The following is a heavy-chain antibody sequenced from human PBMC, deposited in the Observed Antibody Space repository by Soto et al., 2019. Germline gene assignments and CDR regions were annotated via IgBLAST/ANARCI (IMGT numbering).Heavy chain of an antibody. V-gene: IGHV4-31*03. D-gene: IGHD5-12*01. Sequence: PSETLSLTCTVSGGSISSGGYYWSWIRQHPGKGLEWIGYIYYSGSTYYNPSLKSRVTISVDTSKNQFSLKLSSVTAADTAVYYCARANSGYDPGPHGYWGQGTLVTVSS. CDR2: IYYSGST. J-gene: IGHJ4*02. CDR3: ARANSGYDPGPHGY. CDR1: GGSISSGGYY.